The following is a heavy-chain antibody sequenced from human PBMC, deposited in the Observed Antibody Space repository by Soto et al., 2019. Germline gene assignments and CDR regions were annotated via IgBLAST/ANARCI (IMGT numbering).Heavy chain of an antibody. V-gene: IGHV3-23*01. CDR3: ARKVSGSTGRPDLWYFDL. CDR2: ISGGGDAT. CDR1: GFTFSGYA. Sequence: EVQLLDSGGGLVQRGGSLRLSCAGSGFTFSGYALTWVRQAPGKGLEWVSAISGGGDATFYADSVKGRFTISRDNSKNTLYLQMNTLRAEDTAVYYCARKVSGSTGRPDLWYFDLWGRGTLVTVSS. D-gene: IGHD3-10*01. J-gene: IGHJ2*01.